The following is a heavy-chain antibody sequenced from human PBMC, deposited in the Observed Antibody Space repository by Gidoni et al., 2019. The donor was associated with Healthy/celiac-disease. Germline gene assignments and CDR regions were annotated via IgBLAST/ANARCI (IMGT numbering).Heavy chain of an antibody. J-gene: IGHJ3*02. CDR3: ARVPQDSSGYYPDAFDI. CDR2: IIPIFGTA. D-gene: IGHD3-22*01. CDR1: GGTFSSYA. V-gene: IGHV1-69*01. Sequence: QVQLVQSGAEVKKPGSSVTVSCKASGGTFSSYAISWVRQAPGQGLEWMGGIIPIFGTANYAQKFQGRVTITADESTSTAYMELSSLRSEDTAVYYCARVPQDSSGYYPDAFDIWGQGTMVTVSS.